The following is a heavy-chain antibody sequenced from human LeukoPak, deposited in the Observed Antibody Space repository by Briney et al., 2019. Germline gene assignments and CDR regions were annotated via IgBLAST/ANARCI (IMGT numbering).Heavy chain of an antibody. CDR1: GGSISSYY. CDR3: ASGHYNGSGSYFGWFDP. Sequence: SETLSLTCTVSGGSISSYYWSWIRQPPGKGLEWIGYIYYSGSTNYNPSLKSRVTISVDTSKNQFSLKLSSVTAADTAVYYYASGHYNGSGSYFGWFDPWGQGTLVTVSS. CDR2: IYYSGST. J-gene: IGHJ5*02. V-gene: IGHV4-59*08. D-gene: IGHD3-10*01.